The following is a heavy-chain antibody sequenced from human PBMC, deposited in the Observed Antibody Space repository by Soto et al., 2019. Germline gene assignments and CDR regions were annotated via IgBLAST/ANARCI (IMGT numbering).Heavy chain of an antibody. CDR2: IYYSGST. V-gene: IGHV4-59*01. Sequence: LPGTPSLTCPVSCGCLQIYYWSWFRQPPGKGLEWIGYIYYSGSTNYNPSLKSRVTISVDTSKNQFSLKLSSVTAADTAVYYCARGVVVTNFDYWGQGTLVTVSS. D-gene: IGHD2-21*02. CDR1: CGCLQIYY. CDR3: ARGVVVTNFDY. J-gene: IGHJ4*02.